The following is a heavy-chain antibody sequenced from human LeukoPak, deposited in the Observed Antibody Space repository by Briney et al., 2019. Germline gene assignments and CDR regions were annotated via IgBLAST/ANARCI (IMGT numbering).Heavy chain of an antibody. J-gene: IGHJ4*02. D-gene: IGHD3-3*01. CDR1: GFTFTNYG. CDR3: ARPSGSVTIFGVVDYFDY. V-gene: IGHV3-30*04. CDR2: IAYDGSNE. Sequence: GGSLRLSCVVSGFTFTNYGMLWVRQAPGKGLDWVASIAYDGSNENYAESVKGRFTISRDNAKNTLYLQLNSLRPEDTAVYYCARPSGSVTIFGVVDYFDYWGQGSLVTVSS.